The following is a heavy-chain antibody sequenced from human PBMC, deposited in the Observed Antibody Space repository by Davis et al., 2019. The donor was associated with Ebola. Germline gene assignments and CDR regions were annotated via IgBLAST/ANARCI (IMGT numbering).Heavy chain of an antibody. CDR1: GFTFSTYS. J-gene: IGHJ4*02. CDR3: AKGDGLDY. Sequence: PGGSLRLSCAASGFTFSTYSMSWVRQAPGKALEWVSSISSDSDYIYYADSAKGRFTISRDNAKNSLFLQMNSLRAEDTAVYYCAKGDGLDYWGQGTLVTVSS. CDR2: ISSDSDYI. V-gene: IGHV3-21*01. D-gene: IGHD2-21*02.